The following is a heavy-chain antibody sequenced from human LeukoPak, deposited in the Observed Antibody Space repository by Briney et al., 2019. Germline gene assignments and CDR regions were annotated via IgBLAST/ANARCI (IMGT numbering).Heavy chain of an antibody. D-gene: IGHD3-10*01. Sequence: ASVKVSCKASGYTFTSYGISWVRQAPGQGLEWMGWISAYNGNTNYAQKLQGRVTMTTDTSTSTAYMELRSLRSHDTAVYYCARDVNTRGYYYSYSDWFDPWGQGTLVTVSS. CDR2: ISAYNGNT. V-gene: IGHV1-18*01. CDR3: ARDVNTRGYYYSYSDWFDP. J-gene: IGHJ5*02. CDR1: GYTFTSYG.